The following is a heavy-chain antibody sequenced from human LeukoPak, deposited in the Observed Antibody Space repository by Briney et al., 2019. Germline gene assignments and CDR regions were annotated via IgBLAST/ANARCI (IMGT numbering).Heavy chain of an antibody. CDR3: ARHSRSAYTGYENAFDI. CDR2: IYYSGST. D-gene: IGHD5-12*01. CDR1: GGSISSSSYY. V-gene: IGHV4-39*01. Sequence: SSETLSLTCTVSGGSISSSSYYWGWIRQPPGKGLEWIGCIYYSGSTYYNPSLKSRVTISVDTSKNQFSLKLSSVTAADTAVYYCARHSRSAYTGYENAFDIWGQGTMVTVSS. J-gene: IGHJ3*02.